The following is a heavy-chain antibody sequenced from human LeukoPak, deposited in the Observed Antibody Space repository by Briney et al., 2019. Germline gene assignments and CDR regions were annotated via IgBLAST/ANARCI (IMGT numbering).Heavy chain of an antibody. CDR3: GRLYNYYMDV. CDR1: SSFWM. Sequence: SSFWMSWVRQPPGKGLEWIGSIYYSGSTYYNPSLKSRVTISVDTSKNQFSLKLSSVTAADTAVYYCGRLYNYYMDVWGKGTTVTVSS. V-gene: IGHV4-39*07. J-gene: IGHJ6*03. CDR2: IYYSGST. D-gene: IGHD3-10*01.